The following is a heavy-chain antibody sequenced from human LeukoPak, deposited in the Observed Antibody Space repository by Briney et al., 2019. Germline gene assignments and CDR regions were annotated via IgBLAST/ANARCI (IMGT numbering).Heavy chain of an antibody. CDR2: ISGSGGST. J-gene: IGHJ4*02. CDR1: GFTFSSYE. CDR3: VSYSYGPFDY. D-gene: IGHD5-18*01. Sequence: GGSLRLSCAASGFTFSSYEMNWVRQAPGKGLEWVSAISGSGGSTYYADSVKGRFTISRDNSKNTLYLQMNSLRAEDTAVYYCVSYSYGPFDYWGQGTLVTVSS. V-gene: IGHV3-23*01.